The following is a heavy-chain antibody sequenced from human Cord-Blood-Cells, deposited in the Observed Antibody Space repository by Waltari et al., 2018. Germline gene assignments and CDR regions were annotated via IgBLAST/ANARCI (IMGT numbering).Heavy chain of an antibody. J-gene: IGHJ4*02. CDR3: ARVVLPLHSSSWYYFDY. D-gene: IGHD6-13*01. CDR1: GYTFTSYG. Sequence: QVQLVQSGAEVKKPGASVKVSCKASGYTFTSYGISWVRQAPGQGLEWMGWISTYNGNTNHAQKLQGRVTMTTDTSTSTAYMELRSLRADDTAVYYCARVVLPLHSSSWYYFDYWGQGTLVTVSS. CDR2: ISTYNGNT. V-gene: IGHV1-18*01.